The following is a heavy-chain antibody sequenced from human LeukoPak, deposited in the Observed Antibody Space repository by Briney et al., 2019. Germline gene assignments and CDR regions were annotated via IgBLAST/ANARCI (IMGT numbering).Heavy chain of an antibody. J-gene: IGHJ3*02. CDR2: ISTYNSNA. Sequence: ASVKVSCKASGYTFTTYGINWLRQAPGQGLAWMGWISTYNSNAHYAQKLQGRVTMTTDASTNTAYMELRSLRSDDTAVYNCARGIPPGDAFDIWGQGTMVTVSS. CDR1: GYTFTTYG. CDR3: ARGIPPGDAFDI. D-gene: IGHD2-2*02. V-gene: IGHV1-18*01.